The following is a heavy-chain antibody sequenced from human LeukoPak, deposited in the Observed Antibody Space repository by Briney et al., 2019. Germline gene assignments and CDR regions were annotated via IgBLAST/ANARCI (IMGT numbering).Heavy chain of an antibody. Sequence: SETLSLTCAVYGGSFSGYYWSWIRQPPGKGLEWIREINHSGSTNYNPSLKSRVTISVDTSKNQFSLKLSSVTAADTAVYYCARGPRDSSGYYSRLYYYYMDVWGKGTTVTVSS. CDR3: ARGPRDSSGYYSRLYYYYMDV. D-gene: IGHD3-22*01. J-gene: IGHJ6*03. V-gene: IGHV4-34*01. CDR1: GGSFSGYY. CDR2: INHSGST.